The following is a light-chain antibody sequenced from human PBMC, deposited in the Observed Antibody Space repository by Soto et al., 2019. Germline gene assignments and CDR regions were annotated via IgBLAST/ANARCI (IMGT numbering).Light chain of an antibody. CDR3: QKYNNAPWT. V-gene: IGKV1-27*01. CDR1: QDISNY. CDR2: AAS. Sequence: DIQMTQSPSSLSASVGDRVTITCRASQDISNYLVWYQQRPGKTPKLLIYAASTLQSGVPSRFSGGGSGTDFTLTISSLQPEDVATYYCQKYNNAPWTFGQGTKVEIE. J-gene: IGKJ1*01.